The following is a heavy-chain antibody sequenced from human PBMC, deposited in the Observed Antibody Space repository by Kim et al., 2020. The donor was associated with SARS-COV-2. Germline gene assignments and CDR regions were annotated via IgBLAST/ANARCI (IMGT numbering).Heavy chain of an antibody. Sequence: YADSVKGRFTISRDNAKNSLYLQMNSLRAEDTAVYYCASVYAYDILTGYYYWGQGTLVTVSS. CDR3: ASVYAYDILTGYYY. V-gene: IGHV3-11*01. D-gene: IGHD3-9*01. J-gene: IGHJ4*02.